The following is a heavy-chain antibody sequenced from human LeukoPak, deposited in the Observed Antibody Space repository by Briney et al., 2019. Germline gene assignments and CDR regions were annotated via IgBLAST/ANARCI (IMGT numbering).Heavy chain of an antibody. J-gene: IGHJ6*03. CDR2: ISSSSSYI. Sequence: GGSLRLSCAASGFTFSSYATSWVRQAPGKGLEWVSSISSSSSYIYYADSVKGRFTISRDNAKNSLYLQMNSLRAEDTAVYYCARAQRGDYMDVWGKGTTVTISS. D-gene: IGHD6-25*01. CDR1: GFTFSSYA. V-gene: IGHV3-21*04. CDR3: ARAQRGDYMDV.